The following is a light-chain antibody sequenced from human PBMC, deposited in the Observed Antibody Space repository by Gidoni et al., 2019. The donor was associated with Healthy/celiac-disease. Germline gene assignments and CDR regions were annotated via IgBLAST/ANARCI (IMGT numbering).Light chain of an antibody. Sequence: DIQMTQSPSSLSASVGDRVTITFRASQSISSYLNWYQQKPGKAPKLLIYAASSLQSGVTSRFSGSGYGTDFTLTISSLQPEDFATYYCQQSYSTPLTFGGGTKVEIK. J-gene: IGKJ4*01. V-gene: IGKV1-39*01. CDR1: QSISSY. CDR2: AAS. CDR3: QQSYSTPLT.